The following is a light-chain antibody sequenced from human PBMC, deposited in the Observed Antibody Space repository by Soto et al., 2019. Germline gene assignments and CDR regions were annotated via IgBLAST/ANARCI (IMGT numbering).Light chain of an antibody. V-gene: IGKV3-11*01. J-gene: IGKJ4*01. CDR3: QQRSNWPT. CDR2: DAS. CDR1: QSISSY. Sequence: EIVLTQSPATLSLSPGERVTLSCRASQSISSYLAWYQQKPGQAPRLLIYDASNRATGIPARFSGSGSGTDVTLTISSLEPEDFAVYYCQQRSNWPTFGGGTKVEIK.